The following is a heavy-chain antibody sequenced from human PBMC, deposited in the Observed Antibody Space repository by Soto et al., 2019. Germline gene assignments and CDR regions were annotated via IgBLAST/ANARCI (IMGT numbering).Heavy chain of an antibody. CDR1: GGSISSGGDY. Sequence: QVQLQESGPELVEPSQTLSLTCTVSGGSISSGGDYWSWILQHPGKGLEWIGNIDYSGSTDYNPSLKMRVTKSVDTTKNQFSLKLSSVTAADTAVYDCARSSGYYSYYFDYWGQGTLVTVSS. CDR3: ARSSGYYSYYFDY. J-gene: IGHJ4*02. CDR2: IDYSGST. V-gene: IGHV4-31*03. D-gene: IGHD3-22*01.